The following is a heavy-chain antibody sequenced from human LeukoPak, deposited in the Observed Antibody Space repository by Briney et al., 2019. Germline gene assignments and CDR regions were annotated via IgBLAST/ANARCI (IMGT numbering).Heavy chain of an antibody. Sequence: ASETLSLTCTVSGGSISSGSYYWSWIRQPAVKGLEWIGRIYTSGSTNYNPSLKSRVTISVDTSKNQFSLKLSSVTAADTAVYYCARESVDYYDSSGYYSYGYWGQGTLVTVSS. CDR2: IYTSGST. D-gene: IGHD3-22*01. V-gene: IGHV4-61*02. J-gene: IGHJ4*02. CDR1: GGSISSGSYY. CDR3: ARESVDYYDSSGYYSYGY.